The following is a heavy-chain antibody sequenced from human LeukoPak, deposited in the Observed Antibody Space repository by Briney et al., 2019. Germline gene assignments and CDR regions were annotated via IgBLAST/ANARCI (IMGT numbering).Heavy chain of an antibody. J-gene: IGHJ4*02. CDR3: AKRIGSCNNIRCLYFDH. Sequence: GGSLRLSCAASGFTFDNYAMSWVRLAPGKGLEWVSTVSGSGGGTYYADSVKGRFTISRDNSKNTVNLQMNSLRAEDTAVYYCAKRIGSCNNIRCLYFDHWGRGAPVTVSS. CDR1: GFTFDNYA. D-gene: IGHD2-2*01. V-gene: IGHV3-23*01. CDR2: VSGSGGGT.